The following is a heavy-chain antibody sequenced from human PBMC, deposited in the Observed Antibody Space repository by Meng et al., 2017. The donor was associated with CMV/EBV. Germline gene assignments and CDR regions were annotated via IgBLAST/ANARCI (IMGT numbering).Heavy chain of an antibody. CDR2: INHSGST. CDR3: ARGERNYDSSGYTTNWFDP. J-gene: IGHJ5*02. V-gene: IGHV4-34*01. D-gene: IGHD3-22*01. Sequence: FCVSYWSCIRQPPGKGLEWIGEINHSGSTNYNPSLKSRVTISVDTSKNQFSLKLSSVTAADTAVYYCARGERNYDSSGYTTNWFDPWGQGTLVTVSS. CDR1: FCVSY.